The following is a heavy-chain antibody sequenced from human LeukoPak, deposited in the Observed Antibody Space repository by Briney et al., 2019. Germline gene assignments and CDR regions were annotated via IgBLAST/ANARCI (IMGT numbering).Heavy chain of an antibody. CDR3: ATPHVLRYLDWLLHY. Sequence: ASVKVSCKVSGYTLTELSMHWVRQAPGKGLEWMGGFDPEDGETIYAQKFQGRVTMTEDTSTDTAYMELSSLRSEDTAVYYCATPHVLRYLDWLLHYWGQGTLVTVSS. CDR2: FDPEDGET. CDR1: GYTLTELS. V-gene: IGHV1-24*01. D-gene: IGHD3-9*01. J-gene: IGHJ4*02.